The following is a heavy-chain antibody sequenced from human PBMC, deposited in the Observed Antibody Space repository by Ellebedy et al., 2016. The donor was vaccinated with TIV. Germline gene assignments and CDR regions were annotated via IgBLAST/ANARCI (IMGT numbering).Heavy chain of an antibody. D-gene: IGHD3-22*01. CDR3: ATSRARFSSGYYAYFDF. V-gene: IGHV1-24*01. CDR1: GYRLTELT. CDR2: FDPANRKT. J-gene: IGHJ4*02. Sequence: AASVKVSCKVSGYRLTELTRHWVRQAPGKGLEWLGGFDPANRKTTYAPTFQGRLTMTDDTSTDTAYLELSSLTSDDTAIYYCATSRARFSSGYYAYFDFWGQGTLVSVSS.